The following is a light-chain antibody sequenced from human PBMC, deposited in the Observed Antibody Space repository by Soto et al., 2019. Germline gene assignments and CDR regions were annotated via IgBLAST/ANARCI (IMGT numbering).Light chain of an antibody. J-gene: IGLJ1*01. Sequence: QSVLTQPASVSASPGQSITISCTGTRGEIGSYNYVSWYQQHPGKAPKLMIYDVYHRPSGVSNRFSASKSGNTASLTISGLQAEDEADYYCSSYTSSTTLVFGTGTKVTVL. CDR1: RGEIGSYNY. V-gene: IGLV2-14*03. CDR2: DVY. CDR3: SSYTSSTTLV.